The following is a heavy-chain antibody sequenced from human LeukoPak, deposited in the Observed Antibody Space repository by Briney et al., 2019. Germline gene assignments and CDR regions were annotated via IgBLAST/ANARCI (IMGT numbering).Heavy chain of an antibody. Sequence: AASVKVSSTASGYTFTGYYLHWVRHAPGQGLEWLGWVTPNSGSTHYAQKFQGRVTVTRDTSISAAYMELNSLRSEDTALYYCARPMTGTGLTYYYYGMDIWGQGTTVTVSS. V-gene: IGHV1-2*02. J-gene: IGHJ6*02. CDR3: ARPMTGTGLTYYYYGMDI. CDR1: GYTFTGYY. CDR2: VTPNSGST. D-gene: IGHD1-1*01.